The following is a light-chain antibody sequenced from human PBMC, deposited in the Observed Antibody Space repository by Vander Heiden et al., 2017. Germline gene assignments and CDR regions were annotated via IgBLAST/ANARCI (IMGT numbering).Light chain of an antibody. CDR1: ETITDRTDNWKY. J-gene: IGKJ1*01. Sequence: EIVMTQSPDLLAGCLGERASINGKSSETITDRTDNWKYLAWDQQKPGPPPKLLIYWASTRGSGVPDRFSGSGSGTDFTLTISNLQAEDVAVYYCQQYYSTPRAFGQGTTVEIK. CDR3: QQYYSTPRA. CDR2: WAS. V-gene: IGKV4-1*01.